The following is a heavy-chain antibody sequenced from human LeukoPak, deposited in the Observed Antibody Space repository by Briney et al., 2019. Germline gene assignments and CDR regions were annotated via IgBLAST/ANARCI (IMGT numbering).Heavy chain of an antibody. V-gene: IGHV4-59*01. Sequence: SATLSLTGTGTGGYISSYYRSGIRPPPGKGLEWIGNIYYSRSTNYNPSLKSRVTISVDTSKTQFSLKLSSVTAADTAVYYCARAHKDCSSTSCPFDYWGQGTLVTVSS. J-gene: IGHJ4*02. CDR2: IYYSRST. CDR3: ARAHKDCSSTSCPFDY. CDR1: GGYISSYY. D-gene: IGHD2-2*01.